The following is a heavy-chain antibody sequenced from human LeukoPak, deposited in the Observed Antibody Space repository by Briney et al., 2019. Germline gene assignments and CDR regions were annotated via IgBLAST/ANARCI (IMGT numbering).Heavy chain of an antibody. CDR3: AKDRLTGTPYYFDY. CDR2: ISVRGGST. D-gene: IGHD1-20*01. J-gene: IGHJ4*02. Sequence: GGSLRLSCAASGFTFSSYAVSWVRQAPGKGLEWVSGISVRGGSTYYADSVKGRFTISRDNSRNTLYLQMDSLRAEDTAVYYCAKDRLTGTPYYFDYWGQGTLVTVSS. V-gene: IGHV3-23*01. CDR1: GFTFSSYA.